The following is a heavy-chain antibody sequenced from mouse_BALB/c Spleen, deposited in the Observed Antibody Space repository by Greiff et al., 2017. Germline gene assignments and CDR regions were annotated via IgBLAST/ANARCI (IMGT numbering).Heavy chain of an antibody. D-gene: IGHD2-4*01. CDR2: INSDGGST. V-gene: IGHV5-2*01. J-gene: IGHJ3*01. CDR1: EYEFPSHD. Sequence: DVKLVESGGGLVQPGESLKLSCESNEYEFPSHDMSWVRKTPEKRLELVAAINSDGGSTYYPDTMERRFIISRDNTKKTLYLQMSSLRSEDTALYYCARQDYDYAEPCFAYWGQGTLVTVSA. CDR3: ARQDYDYAEPCFAY.